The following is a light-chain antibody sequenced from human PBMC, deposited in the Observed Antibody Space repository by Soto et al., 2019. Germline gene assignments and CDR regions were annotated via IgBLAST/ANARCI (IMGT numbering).Light chain of an antibody. CDR1: QNVGIY. CDR3: QLYLSSFLT. V-gene: IGKV3-20*01. CDR2: GAS. J-gene: IGKJ4*01. Sequence: EVVLTQSPATLSLSPGERATLSCRASQNVGIYLAWYQQKPGQAPRLLMYGASRRATGIPDRFSGSGSGTDFTLTISRLEPEDFAVYYCQLYLSSFLTFGGGTKVDIK.